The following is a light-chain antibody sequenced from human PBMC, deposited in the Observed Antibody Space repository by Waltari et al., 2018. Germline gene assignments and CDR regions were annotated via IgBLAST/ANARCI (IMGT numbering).Light chain of an antibody. V-gene: IGLV2-23*01. CDR3: CSYAGSGPWV. Sequence: QSALTQPASVSGSPGQSVTISCTETASDVGTYKSVSCYQHHPGKAPKLILSGGSSRFSGSKSGNTASLTISGLQAEDEAHYYCCSYAGSGPWVFGGGTKLTVL. CDR1: ASDVGTYKS. CDR2: GG. J-gene: IGLJ3*02.